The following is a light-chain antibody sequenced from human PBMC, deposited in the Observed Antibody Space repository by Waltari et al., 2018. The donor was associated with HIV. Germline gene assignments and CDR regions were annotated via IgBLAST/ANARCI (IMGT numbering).Light chain of an antibody. CDR2: AAS. CDR3: QQGSSFPPT. Sequence: DIQMTQSPSSVSASIGDRVTITCRASQGVDRWLAWYHQKPGKAPKLLIYAASTLQRGVPSRFIGSGSGTDFTLTISTLQPEDFGTYYCQQGSSFPPTFGGGTKVEIK. V-gene: IGKV1-12*01. CDR1: QGVDRW. J-gene: IGKJ4*01.